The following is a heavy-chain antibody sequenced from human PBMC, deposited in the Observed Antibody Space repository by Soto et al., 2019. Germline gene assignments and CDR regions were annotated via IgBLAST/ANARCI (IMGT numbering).Heavy chain of an antibody. CDR2: IYNSGST. CDR3: TREGRISAGYNWFDP. Sequence: QVQLQESGPGLVKPSETLSLSCTVSGGSMSSYFWSWIRQPPGKELEWIGYIYNSGSTNYNPSLKSRVTISVDTSKNRFSLRLNSVTAAETAVYYCTREGRISAGYNWFDPGGQGTLVTVSS. V-gene: IGHV4-59*01. CDR1: GGSMSSYF. D-gene: IGHD2-15*01. J-gene: IGHJ5*02.